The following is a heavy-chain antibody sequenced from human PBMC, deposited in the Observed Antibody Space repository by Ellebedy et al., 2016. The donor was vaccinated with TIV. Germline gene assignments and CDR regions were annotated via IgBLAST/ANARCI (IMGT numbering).Heavy chain of an antibody. CDR2: IYYSGST. D-gene: IGHD2-21*01. J-gene: IGHJ4*02. V-gene: IGHV4-61*05. CDR1: GGSISSSSYY. CDR3: ARGLPFTYCGGDCYGFDY. Sequence: SETLSLTXTVSGGSISSSSYYWGWIRQPPGKGLEWIGYIYYSGSTNYNPSLKSRVTISVDTSKNQFSLKLSSVTAADTAVYYCARGLPFTYCGGDCYGFDYWGQGTLVTVSS.